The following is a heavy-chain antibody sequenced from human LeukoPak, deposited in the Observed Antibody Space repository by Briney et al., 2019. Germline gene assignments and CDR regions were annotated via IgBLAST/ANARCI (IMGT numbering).Heavy chain of an antibody. CDR1: GASVSGSNYY. J-gene: IGHJ3*01. Sequence: SETLSLTCAVSGASVSGSNYYWGWIRQPPGKGLEWIGNIYSSGSTYYNASLQSRVTISIDTSKNQFFLKLSSVTAADTAVYFCARWPMTNLSFDVWGQGAVVSVSS. CDR3: ARWPMTNLSFDV. D-gene: IGHD3-22*01. CDR2: IYSSGST. V-gene: IGHV4-39*07.